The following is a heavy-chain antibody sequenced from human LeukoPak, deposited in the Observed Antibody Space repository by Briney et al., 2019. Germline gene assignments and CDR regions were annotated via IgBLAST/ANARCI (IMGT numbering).Heavy chain of an antibody. Sequence: ASVKVSCKASGFTFTSSAVQWVRQARGQRLEWIGWIVVGSGNTNYAQKFQERVTITRDMSTSTAYMELSSLRSEDTAVYYCAVGLGYCSGGSCYDYWGRGTLVTVSS. CDR2: IVVGSGNT. CDR1: GFTFTSSA. V-gene: IGHV1-58*01. CDR3: AVGLGYCSGGSCYDY. J-gene: IGHJ4*02. D-gene: IGHD2-15*01.